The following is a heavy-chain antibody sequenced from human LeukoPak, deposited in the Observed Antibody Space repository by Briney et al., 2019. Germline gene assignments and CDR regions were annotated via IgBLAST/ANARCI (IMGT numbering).Heavy chain of an antibody. CDR2: IYSGGST. CDR3: ARVILDAFDI. Sequence: GGSLRLSCAASGFTVSSNYMSWVRQAPGKGLEWVSVIYSGGSTYDADSVKGRFTISRDNSKNTLYLQMNSLRAEDTAVYYCARVILDAFDIWGQGTMVTVSS. V-gene: IGHV3-66*01. J-gene: IGHJ3*02. CDR1: GFTVSSNY.